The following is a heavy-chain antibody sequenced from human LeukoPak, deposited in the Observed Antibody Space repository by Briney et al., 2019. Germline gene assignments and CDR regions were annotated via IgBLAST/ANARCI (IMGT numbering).Heavy chain of an antibody. V-gene: IGHV3-48*03. CDR1: RFTFSSYE. CDR2: ISSSGSTI. Sequence: PGGSLRLSCAASRFTFSSYEMNWVRQAPGKGLEWVSYISSSGSTIYYADSVKGRFTISRDNSKNTLYLQMNSLRPEDTAIYYCAKDLTTVTSQGDYWGQGTLVTVSS. J-gene: IGHJ4*02. CDR3: AKDLTTVTSQGDY. D-gene: IGHD4-17*01.